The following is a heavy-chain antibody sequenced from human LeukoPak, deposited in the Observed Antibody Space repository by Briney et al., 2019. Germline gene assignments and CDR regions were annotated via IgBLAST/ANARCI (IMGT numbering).Heavy chain of an antibody. D-gene: IGHD6-13*01. CDR3: ARAAAAAGPIKPKKSISLRYNWFDP. J-gene: IGHJ5*02. CDR2: IYYSGST. V-gene: IGHV4-39*01. Sequence: SETLSLTCTVSGGSISSSSYYWGWIRQPPGKGLEWTGSIYYSGSTYYNPSLKSRVTISVDTSKNQFSLKLSSVTAADTAVYYCARAAAAAGPIKPKKSISLRYNWFDPWGQGTLVTVSS. CDR1: GGSISSSSYY.